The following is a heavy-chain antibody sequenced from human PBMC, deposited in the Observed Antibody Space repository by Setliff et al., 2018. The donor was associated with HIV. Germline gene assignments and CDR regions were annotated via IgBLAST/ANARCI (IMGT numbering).Heavy chain of an antibody. Sequence: ASVKVSCKASGGTFSNYAISWVRQAPGQGLEWMGGIIPIFGSTKYAQKFQDRVTITADESTYTAEMELSSLGSEDTAVYYCARDDHYYDMGSILSDWYFDLWGRGTLGTVSS. J-gene: IGHJ2*01. CDR2: IIPIFGST. CDR3: ARDDHYYDMGSILSDWYFDL. CDR1: GGTFSNYA. V-gene: IGHV1-69*13. D-gene: IGHD3-22*01.